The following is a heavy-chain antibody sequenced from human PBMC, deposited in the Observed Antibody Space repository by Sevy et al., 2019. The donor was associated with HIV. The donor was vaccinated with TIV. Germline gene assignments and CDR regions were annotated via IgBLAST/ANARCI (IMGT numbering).Heavy chain of an antibody. CDR3: SSQRTIAVAGDYFDY. CDR1: GFTFTGST. CDR2: IRSRAKTYAT. V-gene: IGHV3-73*01. D-gene: IGHD6-19*01. J-gene: IGHJ4*02. Sequence: GGSLRLSCAASGFTFTGSTMYWVRQASGKGLEWVARIRSRAKTYATAYAASVKGWFTISRDDSRNTAYLQMNSLKTEDTAVYYCSSQRTIAVAGDYFDYWGQGTLVTVSS.